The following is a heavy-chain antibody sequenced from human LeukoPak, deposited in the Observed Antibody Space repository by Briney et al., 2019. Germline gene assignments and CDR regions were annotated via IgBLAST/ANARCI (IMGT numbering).Heavy chain of an antibody. V-gene: IGHV1-18*01. Sequence: ASVKVSCKASGYTFTSYGISWVRQAPGQGLEWMGWISAYNGNTNYARKLEGRVTMTTDTSTSTAYMELRSLRSDETAVYYCAIRVGEYSYGHFDYWGQGTLVTASS. CDR3: AIRVGEYSYGHFDY. D-gene: IGHD5-18*01. CDR1: GYTFTSYG. CDR2: ISAYNGNT. J-gene: IGHJ4*02.